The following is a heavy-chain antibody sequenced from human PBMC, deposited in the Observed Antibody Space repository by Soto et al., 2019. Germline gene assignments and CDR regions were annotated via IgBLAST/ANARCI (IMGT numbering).Heavy chain of an antibody. V-gene: IGHV4-4*02. Sequence: PSETLSLTCAVSGGSISSSNWWSWVRQPPGKGLEWIGEIYHSGSTNYNPSLKSRVTMSVDKSKNQFSLKLSSVTAADTAVYYCAGRRKYRSGGSFDYWGQGTLVAVSS. CDR3: AGRRKYRSGGSFDY. CDR1: GGSISSSNW. J-gene: IGHJ4*02. CDR2: IYHSGST. D-gene: IGHD6-19*01.